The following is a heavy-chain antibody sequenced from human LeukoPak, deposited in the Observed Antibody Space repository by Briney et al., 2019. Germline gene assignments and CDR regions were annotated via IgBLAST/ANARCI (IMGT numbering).Heavy chain of an antibody. CDR1: GYTFTSYY. D-gene: IGHD3-22*01. CDR3: ARASYDSSGYYPEGAFDI. J-gene: IGHJ3*02. V-gene: IGHV1-18*04. CDR2: ISAYNGNT. Sequence: ASVKVSCKASGYTFTSYYMHWVRQAPGQGLEWMGWISAYNGNTNYAQKLQGRVTMTTDTSTSTAYMELRSLRSDDTAVYYCARASYDSSGYYPEGAFDIWGQGTMVTVSS.